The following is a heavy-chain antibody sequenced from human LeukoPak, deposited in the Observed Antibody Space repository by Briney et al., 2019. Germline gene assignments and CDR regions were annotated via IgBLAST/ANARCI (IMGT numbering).Heavy chain of an antibody. D-gene: IGHD5-12*01. V-gene: IGHV4-34*01. CDR1: GGSFSGYY. CDR3: ARRGIVATLDV. CDR2: INHSGST. J-gene: IGHJ6*02. Sequence: PSETLSLTCAVYGGSFSGYYWSWIRQPPGKGLEWIGEINHSGSTNYNPSLKSRVTISVDTSKNQFSLKLSSVTAADTAVYYCARRGIVATLDVWGQGTTVTVSS.